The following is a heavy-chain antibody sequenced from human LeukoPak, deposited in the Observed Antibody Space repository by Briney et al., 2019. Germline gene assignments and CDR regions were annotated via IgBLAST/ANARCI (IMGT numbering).Heavy chain of an antibody. D-gene: IGHD3-9*01. CDR3: ARARISYYDILTGYYRQAWFDP. CDR1: RDSVSSNSAA. J-gene: IGHJ5*02. V-gene: IGHV6-1*01. CDR2: TYYRSKWYN. Sequence: SQTLSLTCAISRDSVSSNSAAWNWIRQSPSRGLEWLGRTYYRSKWYNDYAVSVKSRITINPDTSKNQFSLQLNSVTPEDTAVYYCARARISYYDILTGYYRQAWFDPWGQGTLVTVSS.